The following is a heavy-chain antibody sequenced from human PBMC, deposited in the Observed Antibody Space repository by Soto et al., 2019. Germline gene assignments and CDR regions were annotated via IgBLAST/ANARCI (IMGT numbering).Heavy chain of an antibody. Sequence: ASVKVSCKASGGTFSSYAISWVRQAPGQGLEWMGGTIPIFGTANYAQKFQGRVTITADESTSTAYMELSSLRSEDTAVYYCAREGYSSSSGPYGMDVWGQGTTVTVSS. CDR3: AREGYSSSSGPYGMDV. V-gene: IGHV1-69*13. CDR2: TIPIFGTA. D-gene: IGHD6-6*01. J-gene: IGHJ6*02. CDR1: GGTFSSYA.